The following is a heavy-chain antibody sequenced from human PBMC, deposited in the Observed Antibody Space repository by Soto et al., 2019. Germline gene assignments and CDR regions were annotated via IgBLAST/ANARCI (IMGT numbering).Heavy chain of an antibody. CDR2: ISYDGSNK. J-gene: IGHJ4*02. D-gene: IGHD2-15*01. CDR3: ASEIVVVVAAIPDCLYY. Sequence: QVQLVESGGGVVQPGRTLRLSCAAYGFTFSSYGMHWVRQAPGKGLEWVAVISYDGSNKYYADSVKGRFTISRDNSKNTLYLQMNSLRAEDTAVYYCASEIVVVVAAIPDCLYYWGQGTLVTVSS. CDR1: GFTFSSYG. V-gene: IGHV3-30*03.